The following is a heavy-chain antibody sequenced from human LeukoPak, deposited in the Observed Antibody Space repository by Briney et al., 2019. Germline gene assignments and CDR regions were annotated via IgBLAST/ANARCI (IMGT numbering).Heavy chain of an antibody. J-gene: IGHJ3*02. V-gene: IGHV1-2*02. CDR2: INPNTGGT. Sequence: ASVKVSCKASGYTFTDYYMHWVRQAPGQGLEWMGWINPNTGGTNYAQIFQGRVTMTRDTSISTAYMELTGLRSYDTAVYFCARKGGPRVNAFDIWGQGTMVTVSS. CDR1: GYTFTDYY. D-gene: IGHD1-14*01. CDR3: ARKGGPRVNAFDI.